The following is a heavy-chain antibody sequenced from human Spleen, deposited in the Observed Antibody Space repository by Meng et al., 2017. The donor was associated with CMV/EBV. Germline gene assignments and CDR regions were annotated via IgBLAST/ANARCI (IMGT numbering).Heavy chain of an antibody. V-gene: IGHV4-34*01. D-gene: IGHD7-27*01. CDR1: GGSFSGYY. J-gene: IGHJ4*02. CDR2: INHSGST. CDR3: ARAGSWGQIDY. Sequence: SETLSLTCAVYGGSFSGYYWSWIRQPPGKGLEWIGEINHSGSTNYNPSLKSRVTISVDTSKNQFSLKLSSVTAADTAVYYCARAGSWGQIDYWGQGTLVTVSS.